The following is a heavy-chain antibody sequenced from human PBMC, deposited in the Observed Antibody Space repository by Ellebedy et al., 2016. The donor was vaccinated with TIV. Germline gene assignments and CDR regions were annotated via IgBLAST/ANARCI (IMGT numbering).Heavy chain of an antibody. CDR2: IGSNGNTI. D-gene: IGHD7-27*01. CDR1: GLTLNTAW. J-gene: IGHJ6*02. V-gene: IGHV3-48*03. CDR3: ARDSEGAVVGIWGCGMDV. Sequence: PGESLKISCAASGLTLNTAWMSWVRQAPGKGLEWISYIGSNGNTIFYATSVKGRFTISRDNAKNSLFLQMNSLGVEDTAVYYCARDSEGAVVGIWGCGMDVWGQGTTVSVSS.